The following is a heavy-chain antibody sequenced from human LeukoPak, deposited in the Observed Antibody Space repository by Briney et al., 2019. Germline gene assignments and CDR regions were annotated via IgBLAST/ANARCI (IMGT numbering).Heavy chain of an antibody. Sequence: PGGSLRLSCAASGFTFSSYSMNWVRQAPGKGLEWVSYISSSSSTIYYADSVKGRFTISRDNAKNSLYLQMNSLRAEDTAVYYCARDGNDSSGYSTDYWGQGTLVTVSS. CDR2: ISSSSSTI. V-gene: IGHV3-48*01. CDR3: ARDGNDSSGYSTDY. D-gene: IGHD3-22*01. J-gene: IGHJ4*02. CDR1: GFTFSSYS.